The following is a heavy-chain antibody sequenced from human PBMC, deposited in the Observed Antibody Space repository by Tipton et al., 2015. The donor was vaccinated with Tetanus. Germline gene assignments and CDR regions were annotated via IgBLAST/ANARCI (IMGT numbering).Heavy chain of an antibody. CDR2: IYHSGLT. D-gene: IGHD3-3*01. V-gene: IGHV4-61*01. CDR1: GGSVSRSSHY. CDR3: ARANNDFPKKGPFDS. Sequence: TLSLTCTVSGGSVSRSSHYWTWIRQPPGKGLEWIGYIYHSGLTNYNPSLKSRVAISIDTSKNQFSLNLSSVTAADTAVYYCARANNDFPKKGPFDSWGQGTLVIVSS. J-gene: IGHJ4*02.